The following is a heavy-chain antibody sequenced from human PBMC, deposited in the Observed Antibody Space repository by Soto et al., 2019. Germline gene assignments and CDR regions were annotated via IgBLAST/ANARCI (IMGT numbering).Heavy chain of an antibody. CDR2: IYYSGST. D-gene: IGHD1-26*01. V-gene: IGHV4-39*01. Sequence: SETLSLTCTVSGGSISSSSYDWGWIRQPPGKGLEWIGSIYYSGSTYYNPSLKSRVTISVDTSKNQFSLKLSSVTAADTAVYYCARLREYYYMDVWGKGTTVTVSS. CDR1: GGSISSSSYD. CDR3: ARLREYYYMDV. J-gene: IGHJ6*03.